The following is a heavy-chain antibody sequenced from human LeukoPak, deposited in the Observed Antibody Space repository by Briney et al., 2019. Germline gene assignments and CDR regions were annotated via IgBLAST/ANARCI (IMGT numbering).Heavy chain of an antibody. CDR2: INYSGST. J-gene: IGHJ4*02. CDR1: GGSISSYY. V-gene: IGHV4-59*05. Sequence: SETLSLTCTVSGGSISSYYWSWIRQPPGKGLEWIGSINYSGSTYYNPSLKSRVTISVDTSKNQFSLKLSSVTAADTAVFYCTSGYSYDLFDYWGQGTLVTVSS. D-gene: IGHD5-18*01. CDR3: TSGYSYDLFDY.